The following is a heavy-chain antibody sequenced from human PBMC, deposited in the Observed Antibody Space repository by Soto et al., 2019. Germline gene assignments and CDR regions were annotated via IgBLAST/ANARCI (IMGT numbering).Heavy chain of an antibody. CDR3: ARGAVVVVAATYFDY. Sequence: GGSLRLSCAASGFTFSSYSMNWVRQAPGKGLEWVSSISSSSSYIYYADSVKGRFTTSRDNAKNSLYLQMNSLRAEDTAVYYCARGAVVVVAATYFDYWGQGTLVTVSS. J-gene: IGHJ4*02. D-gene: IGHD2-15*01. CDR2: ISSSSSYI. CDR1: GFTFSSYS. V-gene: IGHV3-21*01.